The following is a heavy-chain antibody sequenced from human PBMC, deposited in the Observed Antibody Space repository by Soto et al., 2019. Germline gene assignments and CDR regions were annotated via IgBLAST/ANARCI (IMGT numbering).Heavy chain of an antibody. V-gene: IGHV3-21*01. CDR1: GFTFSSYS. J-gene: IGHJ4*02. D-gene: IGHD6-6*01. CDR3: ARDCLSGSSCPVDY. Sequence: GGLRLSCAASGFTFSSYSMNWVRQAPGKGLEWVSSISSSSSYIYYADSVKGRFTISRDNAKNSLYLQMNSLRAEDTAVYYCARDCLSGSSCPVDYWGQGTLVTVSS. CDR2: ISSSSSYI.